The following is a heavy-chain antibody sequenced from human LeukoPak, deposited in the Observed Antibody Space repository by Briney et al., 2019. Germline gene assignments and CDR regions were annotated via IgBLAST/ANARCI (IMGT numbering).Heavy chain of an antibody. CDR1: GFTFSSYG. CDR3: AKDDYYDTSGYRD. V-gene: IGHV3-30*02. CDR2: IRYDGSNK. D-gene: IGHD3-22*01. J-gene: IGHJ4*02. Sequence: GGSLRLSCAASGFTFSSYGMHWVRQAPGKGLEWVAFIRYDGSNKYYADSVKGRFTISRDNSKNTLYLQMNSLRAEDMAVYYCAKDDYYDTSGYRDWGQGTLVTVSS.